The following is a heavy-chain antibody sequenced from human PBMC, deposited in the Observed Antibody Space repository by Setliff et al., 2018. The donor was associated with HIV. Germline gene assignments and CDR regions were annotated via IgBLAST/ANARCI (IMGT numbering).Heavy chain of an antibody. CDR1: GGSISSYY. D-gene: IGHD4-17*01. CDR3: ARVQMAYAAFDV. V-gene: IGHV4-4*09. J-gene: IGHJ3*01. CDR2: TYTSGST. Sequence: SETLSLTCTVSGGSISSYYWSWIRQSPGKGLEWIGYTYTSGSTNYNHNPSLKSRVTISVDTSKNRFSLKLSSVTAADTAIYYCARVQMAYAAFDVWGQGTMVTVSS.